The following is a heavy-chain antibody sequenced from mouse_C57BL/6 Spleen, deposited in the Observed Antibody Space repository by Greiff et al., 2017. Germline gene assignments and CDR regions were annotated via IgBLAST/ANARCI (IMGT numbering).Heavy chain of an antibody. CDR3: ARDGYYAMDY. CDR1: GYSITSGYY. J-gene: IGHJ4*01. Sequence: EVQLVESGPGLVKPSQSLSLTCSVTGYSITSGYYWNWIRQFPGNKLEWMGYISYDGSNNYNPSLKNRISITRDTSKNQFLLKLNSVTTEDTATYYCARDGYYAMDYWGQGTSVTVSS. CDR2: ISYDGSN. V-gene: IGHV3-6*01.